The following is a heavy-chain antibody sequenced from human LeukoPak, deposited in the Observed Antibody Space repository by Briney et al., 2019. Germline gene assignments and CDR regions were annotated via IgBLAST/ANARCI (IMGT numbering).Heavy chain of an antibody. D-gene: IGHD3-10*01. J-gene: IGHJ4*02. CDR2: ITASGGST. Sequence: GGSLRLSCAASGFTFSSYAMSWVRQAPGKGLEWVSGITASGGSTNYADSVKGRFTISRDNSKNTLYLQMTRLRAEDTAVYYCAREGSITMVRGPLGYWGQGTLVTVSS. CDR3: AREGSITMVRGPLGY. CDR1: GFTFSSYA. V-gene: IGHV3-23*01.